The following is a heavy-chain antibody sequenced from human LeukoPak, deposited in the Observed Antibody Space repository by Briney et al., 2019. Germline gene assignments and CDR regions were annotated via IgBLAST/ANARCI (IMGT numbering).Heavy chain of an antibody. CDR2: IYHSGST. CDR3: ARRGGSSRGSQGDDY. V-gene: IGHV4-30-2*01. Sequence: SETLSLTCAVSGGSISSGAYSWSWIRQPPGKGLEWIGYIYHSGSTYYNPSLNSRVTMSLDRSKNQFSLKVNSVTAADTAVYYCARRGGSSRGSQGDDYWGQGTQVTVSS. CDR1: GGSISSGAYS. D-gene: IGHD6-13*01. J-gene: IGHJ4*02.